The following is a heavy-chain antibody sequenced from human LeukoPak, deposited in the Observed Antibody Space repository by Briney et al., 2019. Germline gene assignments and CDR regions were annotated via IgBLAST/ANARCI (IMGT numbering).Heavy chain of an antibody. D-gene: IGHD3-22*01. CDR2: IYYSGST. CDR1: GGSFSDYY. V-gene: IGHV4-34*01. J-gene: IGHJ4*02. Sequence: PSETLSLTCAVYGGSFSDYYWSWIRQPPGKGLEWIGSIYYSGSTYYNPSLKSRVTISVDTSKNQFSLKLSSVTAADTAVYYCARATYYYDSSGYLFDYWGQGTLVTVSS. CDR3: ARATYYYDSSGYLFDY.